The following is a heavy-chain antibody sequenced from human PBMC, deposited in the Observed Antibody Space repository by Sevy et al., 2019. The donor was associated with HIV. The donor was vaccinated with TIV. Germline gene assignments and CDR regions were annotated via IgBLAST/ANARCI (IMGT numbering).Heavy chain of an antibody. CDR2: ISSNGGST. D-gene: IGHD1-20*01. V-gene: IGHV3-23*01. CDR3: AKEVNNRYFDY. Sequence: GSLRLSCAASGFPFSNFAMSWVRQAPGKGLEWVSAISSNGGSTFYADPVKGRFTISRDNSKNTLYLQMNSLRAEDTAVYYCAKEVNNRYFDYWGQGILVTVSS. J-gene: IGHJ4*02. CDR1: GFPFSNFA.